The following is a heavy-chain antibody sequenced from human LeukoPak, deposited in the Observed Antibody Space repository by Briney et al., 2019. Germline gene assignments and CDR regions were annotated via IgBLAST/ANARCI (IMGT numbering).Heavy chain of an antibody. D-gene: IGHD3-3*01. J-gene: IGHJ4*02. Sequence: HSGGSLRLSCAASGFTFSSYAMSWVRQAPGKGLEWVSAISGSGGSTYYADSVKGRFTISRDNSKNTLYLQMNSLRAEDTAVYYCAKARYYDFWSGYYFDYWGQGTLVTVSS. CDR2: ISGSGGST. CDR3: AKARYYDFWSGYYFDY. V-gene: IGHV3-23*01. CDR1: GFTFSSYA.